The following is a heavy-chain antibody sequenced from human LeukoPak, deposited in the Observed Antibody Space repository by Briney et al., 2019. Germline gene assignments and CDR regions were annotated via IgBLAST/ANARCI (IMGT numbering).Heavy chain of an antibody. D-gene: IGHD2-2*01. CDR3: ARAYCSSTSCRYYYFDY. V-gene: IGHV3-7*01. CDR1: GFTFSSYW. J-gene: IGHJ4*02. Sequence: PGGSLRLSCAASGFTFSSYWMSWVRQAPGKGLEWVANIKRDGSEKYYVDSVKGRFTISRDNAKNSLYLQMNSLRAEDTAVYYCARAYCSSTSCRYYYFDYWGQGTLVTVSS. CDR2: IKRDGSEK.